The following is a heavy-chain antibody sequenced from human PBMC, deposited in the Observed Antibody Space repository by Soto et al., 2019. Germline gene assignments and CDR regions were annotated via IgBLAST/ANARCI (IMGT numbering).Heavy chain of an antibody. Sequence: EVQLVESGGGLVQPGRSLRLSCAASGFTFNDYAMHWVRQVPGKGLEWVSGISWNSGRIGYADSVKGRFTICRDNAKKSLYLQMNSLKPEDTALYYCAKDRSGNWNYFDYWGQGSLVTVSS. V-gene: IGHV3-9*01. J-gene: IGHJ4*02. CDR1: GFTFNDYA. CDR2: ISWNSGRI. CDR3: AKDRSGNWNYFDY. D-gene: IGHD1-1*01.